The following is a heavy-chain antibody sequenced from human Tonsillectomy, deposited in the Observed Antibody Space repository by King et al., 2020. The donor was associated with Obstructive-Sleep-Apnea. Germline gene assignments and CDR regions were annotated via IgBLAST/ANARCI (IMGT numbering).Heavy chain of an antibody. D-gene: IGHD3-10*01. J-gene: IGHJ4*02. Sequence: QLVQSGGGLVQPGGSLRLSCVASGFIFSNYAMNWVRQAPGKGLEWVTSIGGSGGSTDYADSVKGRFTISRDSSKNTLNLQMNSLRVEDTAVYYCAKATLVYFGSGSPAAFDSWGQGTLVTVSS. CDR1: GFIFSNYA. V-gene: IGHV3-23*04. CDR2: IGGSGGST. CDR3: AKATLVYFGSGSPAAFDS.